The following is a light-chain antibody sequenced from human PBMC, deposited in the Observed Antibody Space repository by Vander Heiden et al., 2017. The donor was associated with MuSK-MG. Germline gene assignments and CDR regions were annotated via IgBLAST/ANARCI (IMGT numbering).Light chain of an antibody. CDR3: QQSYSPLAS. J-gene: IGKJ4*01. CDR2: AAS. V-gene: IGKV1-39*01. CDR1: QRISNF. Sequence: DIQMTQSPSSLSASVGDRVTITCRASQRISNFLNWYQQKPGKAPKLLIYAASSLQSGAPSRFSGSGSGTDSTLTISSLQPEDFATYYCQQSYSPLASFGGGTKVEIK.